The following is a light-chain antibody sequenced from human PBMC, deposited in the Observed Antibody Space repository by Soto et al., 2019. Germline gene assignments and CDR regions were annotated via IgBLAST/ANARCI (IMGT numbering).Light chain of an antibody. V-gene: IGLV2-18*02. CDR3: CSYAGGYTHAV. Sequence: QSVLAQPPSVSGSPGQSVTISCTGTSSHVSDYYRFSWYQHLPGSAPKLLIYGVSNRPFGVPDRFSGSRSANTASLTISGLQTEDEADYYCCSYAGGYTHAVFGGGTKVTVL. J-gene: IGLJ2*01. CDR2: GVS. CDR1: SSHVSDYYR.